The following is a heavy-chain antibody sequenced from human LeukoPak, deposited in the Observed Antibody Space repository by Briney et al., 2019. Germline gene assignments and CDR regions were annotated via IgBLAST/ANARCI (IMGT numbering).Heavy chain of an antibody. Sequence: SETLSLTCTVSGGSITSYYWSWIRQPPGKGLEWIGYIYASGSTNYNPSHKSRVTISVDTSKNQFSLKLSSVTAADTAVYYCARGHSSGWYYIDNWGQGTLVTVSS. CDR3: ARGHSSGWYYIDN. D-gene: IGHD6-19*01. CDR2: IYASGST. V-gene: IGHV4-4*09. J-gene: IGHJ4*02. CDR1: GGSITSYY.